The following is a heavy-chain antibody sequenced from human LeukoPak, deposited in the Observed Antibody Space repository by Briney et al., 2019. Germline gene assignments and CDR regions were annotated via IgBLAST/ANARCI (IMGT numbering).Heavy chain of an antibody. CDR3: ARGSPTNDYGDYGVDY. D-gene: IGHD4-17*01. V-gene: IGHV4-34*01. J-gene: IGHJ4*02. CDR1: GGSFSGYY. CDR2: INHSGST. Sequence: SETLPLTCAVYGGSFSGYYWSWIRQPPGKGLEWIGEINHSGSTNYNPSLKSRVTISVDTSKNQFSLKLSSVTAADTAVYYCARGSPTNDYGDYGVDYWGQGTLVTVSS.